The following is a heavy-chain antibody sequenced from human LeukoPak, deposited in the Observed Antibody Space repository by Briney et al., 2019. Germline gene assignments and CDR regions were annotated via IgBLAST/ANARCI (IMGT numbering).Heavy chain of an antibody. CDR2: INSNGRST. V-gene: IGHV3-64*01. D-gene: IGHD2-2*01. CDR3: ARGDQLLFEAFDI. Sequence: PGGSLRLSCEASGFTFSISIMHWVRQAPGKGLEYVSTINSNGRSTNYANSVKDRFTVSRDNSKNTLYLQMGSLRGEDTAVYYCARGDQLLFEAFDIWGQGTMVAVSS. CDR1: GFTFSISI. J-gene: IGHJ3*02.